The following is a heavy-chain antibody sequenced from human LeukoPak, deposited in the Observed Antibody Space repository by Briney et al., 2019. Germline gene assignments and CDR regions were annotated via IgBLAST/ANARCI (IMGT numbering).Heavy chain of an antibody. Sequence: GGSLRLSCAASGFTFSSYGMHWVRQAPGKGLEWVAFIRYDGSNKYYADSVKGRFTISRDNSKNTLYLQMNSLRAEDTAVYYCARAISGGWELLGSYFDYWGQGTLVTVSS. V-gene: IGHV3-30*02. CDR3: ARAISGGWELLGSYFDY. CDR2: IRYDGSNK. D-gene: IGHD1-26*01. J-gene: IGHJ4*02. CDR1: GFTFSSYG.